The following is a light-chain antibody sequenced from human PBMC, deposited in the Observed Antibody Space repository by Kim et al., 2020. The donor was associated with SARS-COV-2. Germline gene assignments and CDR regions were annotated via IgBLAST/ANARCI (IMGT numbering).Light chain of an antibody. V-gene: IGLV1-44*01. J-gene: IGLJ7*01. Sequence: GQRVTISCSGSSSNIGSNTVSWYQQLPGTAPKLLIFNTNQRPSGVPDRFSGSKSGTSASLAISGLQSEDEADYYCATWDDSLNGAVFGGGTQLTVL. CDR3: ATWDDSLNGAV. CDR2: NTN. CDR1: SSNIGSNT.